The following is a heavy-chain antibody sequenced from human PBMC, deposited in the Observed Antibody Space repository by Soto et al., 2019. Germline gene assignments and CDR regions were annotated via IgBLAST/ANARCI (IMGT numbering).Heavy chain of an antibody. Sequence: EVQLVESGGGLVQPGGSLRLSCAGSGFTLSSYWMHWVRQAPGKGLEWVSRIDRDETFTTYADSVKGRFTISRDNAKNALYLQMHSLRVEDTAVYYCARDPPTGTPPPYFDYWGQGTLVTVSS. J-gene: IGHJ4*02. V-gene: IGHV3-74*01. CDR2: IDRDETFT. CDR3: ARDPPTGTPPPYFDY. D-gene: IGHD1-1*01. CDR1: GFTLSSYW.